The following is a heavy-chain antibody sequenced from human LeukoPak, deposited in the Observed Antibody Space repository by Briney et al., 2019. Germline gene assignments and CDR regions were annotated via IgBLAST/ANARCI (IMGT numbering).Heavy chain of an antibody. CDR1: GGSFSGYY. J-gene: IGHJ5*02. CDR3: ARATSYNWFDP. Sequence: SETLSLIYAVCGGSFSGYYWSWIRQPPGKGLEWIGEINHSGSTNYNPSLKSRVTISVDTSKNQFSLKLSSVTAADTAVYYCARATSYNWFDPWGQGTLVTVSS. D-gene: IGHD1-1*01. CDR2: INHSGST. V-gene: IGHV4-34*01.